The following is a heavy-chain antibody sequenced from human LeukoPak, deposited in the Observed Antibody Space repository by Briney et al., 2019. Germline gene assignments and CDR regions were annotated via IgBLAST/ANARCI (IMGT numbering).Heavy chain of an antibody. CDR2: INSDGSST. CDR3: ARVIAAAVNWFDP. CDR1: GFTFSSYW. Sequence: GGSLRLSCAASGFTFSSYWMHWVRQAPGKGLVWVSRINSDGSSTSYADSVKGRFTISRDNAKNTLYLQMNSLRAEDTAVNYCARVIAAAVNWFDPWGQGTLVTVSS. V-gene: IGHV3-74*01. D-gene: IGHD6-13*01. J-gene: IGHJ5*02.